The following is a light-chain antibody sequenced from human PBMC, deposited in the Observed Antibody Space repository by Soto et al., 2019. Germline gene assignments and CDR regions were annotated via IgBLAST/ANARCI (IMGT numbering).Light chain of an antibody. CDR1: SSDVGHSNF. V-gene: IGLV2-14*01. Sequence: QSALTQPASVSGSPGQSITISCTGASSDVGHSNFVSWYQQHPNKAPKLIIYEVNNRPSGVSNRFSGSKSDNTASLTISGLQAEDEADYYCSSYTRGGTHPVFGTGTKLTVL. J-gene: IGLJ1*01. CDR3: SSYTRGGTHPV. CDR2: EVN.